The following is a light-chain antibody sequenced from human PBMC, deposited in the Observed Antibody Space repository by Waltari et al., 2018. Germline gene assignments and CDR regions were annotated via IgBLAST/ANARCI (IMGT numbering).Light chain of an antibody. CDR2: DVS. J-gene: IGLJ2*01. Sequence: QSALTQPASVSGSPGQSVTIFCAGTSNDGGGYNSVSWYQEHPGQAPRVIIYDVSDRPSGVSDRFSGSKSGNTASLTISGLQAEDEADYYRSSQSSNDVVLFGGGTKLTVL. CDR1: SNDGGGYNS. V-gene: IGLV2-14*01. CDR3: SSQSSNDVVL.